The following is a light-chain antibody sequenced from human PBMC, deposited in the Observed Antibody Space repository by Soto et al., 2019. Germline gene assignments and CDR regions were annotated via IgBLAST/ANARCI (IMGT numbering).Light chain of an antibody. CDR1: TSDIGTNA. CDR2: TNN. J-gene: IGLJ1*01. CDR3: ATWHDSFYV. Sequence: QSVLTQPPSASGTPGQRVTVSCSGSTSDIGTNAVNWFQHLPGSAPKLLIYTNNQRPSGVPARFSASKSGTSASLAISGLQPEDEADYYCATWHDSFYVFGTGTKLTVL. V-gene: IGLV1-44*01.